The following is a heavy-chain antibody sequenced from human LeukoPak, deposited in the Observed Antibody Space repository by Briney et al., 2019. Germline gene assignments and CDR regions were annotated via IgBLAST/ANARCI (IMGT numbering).Heavy chain of an antibody. CDR2: ISYDGSNK. CDR1: GFTFSSYG. Sequence: PGGSLRLSCAASGFTFSSYGMHWVRQAPGKGLEWVAVISYDGSNKYYADFVKGRFTISRDNSKNTLYLQMNSLRAEDTAVYYCAKEQLGYCTNGVCSDFDYWGQGTLVTVSS. D-gene: IGHD2-8*01. J-gene: IGHJ4*02. CDR3: AKEQLGYCTNGVCSDFDY. V-gene: IGHV3-30*18.